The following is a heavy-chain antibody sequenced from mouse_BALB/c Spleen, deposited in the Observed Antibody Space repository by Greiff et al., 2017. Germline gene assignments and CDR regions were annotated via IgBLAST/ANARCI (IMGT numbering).Heavy chain of an antibody. D-gene: IGHD2-14*01. CDR2: IDPANGNT. CDR1: GFNIKDTY. J-gene: IGHJ3*01. CDR3: ARSYYRYDWFAY. V-gene: IGHV14-3*02. Sequence: EVMLVESGAELVKPGASVKLSCTASGFNIKDTYMHWVKQRPEQGLEWIGRIDPANGNTKYDPKFQGKATITADTSSNTAYLQLSSLTSEDTAVYYCARSYYRYDWFAYWGQGTLVTVSA.